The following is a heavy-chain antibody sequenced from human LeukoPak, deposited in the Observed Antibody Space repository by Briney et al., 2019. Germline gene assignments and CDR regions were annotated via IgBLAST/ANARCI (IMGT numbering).Heavy chain of an antibody. CDR3: AREQTGATYYYGSGSPNWFDP. CDR2: IYYSGST. CDR1: GGSISSSTYY. V-gene: IGHV4-39*07. J-gene: IGHJ5*02. D-gene: IGHD3-10*01. Sequence: PSETLSLTCTVSGGSISSSTYYWGWIRQPPGKGLEWIGSIYYSGSTHYNPSLKSRVTISVDTSQNQFSLKLSSVTAADTAVYYCAREQTGATYYYGSGSPNWFDPWGQGTLVTVSS.